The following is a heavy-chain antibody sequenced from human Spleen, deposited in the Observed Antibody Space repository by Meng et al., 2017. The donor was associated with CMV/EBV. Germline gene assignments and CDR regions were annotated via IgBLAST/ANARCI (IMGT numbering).Heavy chain of an antibody. CDR3: AKDRMVVRPHYFDS. J-gene: IGHJ4*02. V-gene: IGHV3-53*01. D-gene: IGHD3-10*01. CDR2: IYSVGNT. CDR1: GFTVSTTY. Sequence: LSLTCAVSGFTVSTTYMSWVRQAPGKGLEWVSTIYSVGNTYYAESVKGRFTISRDNSKSTVFLQMDSLTAEDTAIYYCAKDRMVVRPHYFDSWGQGTLVTVSS.